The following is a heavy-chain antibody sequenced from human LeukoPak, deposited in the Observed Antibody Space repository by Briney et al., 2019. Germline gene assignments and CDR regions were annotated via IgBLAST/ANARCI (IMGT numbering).Heavy chain of an antibody. CDR1: GFTDKSNY. V-gene: IGHV3-53*01. J-gene: IGHJ4*02. Sequence: GEHLRLFCEDCGFTDKSNYMSWLRQAQGKGLEWVSVIYSGGSTYYADSVKGRFTISRDDSKNTLYLQMNSLRAEDTAVYYCARVAGAHAGLAYWGQGTLVTVSS. CDR2: IYSGGST. D-gene: IGHD3-9*01. CDR3: ARVAGAHAGLAY.